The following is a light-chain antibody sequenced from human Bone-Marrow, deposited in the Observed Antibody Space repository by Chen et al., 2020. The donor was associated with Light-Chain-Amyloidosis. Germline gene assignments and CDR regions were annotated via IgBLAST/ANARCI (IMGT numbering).Light chain of an antibody. CDR1: DLPTKY. J-gene: IGLJ2*01. Sequence: SYELTQPPSVSVSPGQTDRITCSGDDLPTKYAYWYQQKPGQAPVLVIHRDTERPSGISERFSGSSSGTTATLTISGVQAEDEADYHCQSADSSGTYDVIFGGGIKLTVL. CDR2: RDT. V-gene: IGLV3-25*03. CDR3: QSADSSGTYDVI.